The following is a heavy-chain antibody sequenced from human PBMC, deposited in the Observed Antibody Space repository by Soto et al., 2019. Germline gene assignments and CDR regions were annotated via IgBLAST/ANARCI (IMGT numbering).Heavy chain of an antibody. CDR1: GGTFSSYA. J-gene: IGHJ3*02. Sequence: QVQLVQSGAEVKKPGSSVKVSRKASGGTFSSYAISWVRQAPGQGLEWMGGIIPIFGTANYAQKFQGRVTITADESTSTAYMELSSLRSEDTAVYYCAKQDGDSRMNAFDIWGQGTMVTVSS. CDR2: IIPIFGTA. CDR3: AKQDGDSRMNAFDI. D-gene: IGHD4-17*01. V-gene: IGHV1-69*01.